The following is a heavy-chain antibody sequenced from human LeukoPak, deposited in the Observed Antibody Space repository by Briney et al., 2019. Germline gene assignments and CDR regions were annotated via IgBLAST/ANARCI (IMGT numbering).Heavy chain of an antibody. V-gene: IGHV3-7*01. CDR2: VKQDGSEK. D-gene: IGHD5-18*01. Sequence: GGSLRLSCAASGFTISSYAMSLVRQAAGKGLEWVANVKQDGSEKYYVDSVKGRFTISRDNAKNSLYLQMNGLRVEDTAVYYCARCGIHGYNYGHDAFDIWGQGTMVTVSS. CDR1: GFTISSYA. CDR3: ARCGIHGYNYGHDAFDI. J-gene: IGHJ3*02.